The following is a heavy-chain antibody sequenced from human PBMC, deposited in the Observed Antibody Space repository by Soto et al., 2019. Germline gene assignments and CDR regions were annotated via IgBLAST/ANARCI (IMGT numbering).Heavy chain of an antibody. Sequence: GGSLRLSCAASRFIFSNYWMTWVRQAPGKGLEWVANIHQAGSEKYYMDSVKGRFTISRDNAKNSVYLQMTALRAEDTAIYYCAGGNALDVWGQGTTVTVS. V-gene: IGHV3-7*01. J-gene: IGHJ6*02. CDR3: AGGNALDV. CDR2: IHQAGSEK. CDR1: RFIFSNYW.